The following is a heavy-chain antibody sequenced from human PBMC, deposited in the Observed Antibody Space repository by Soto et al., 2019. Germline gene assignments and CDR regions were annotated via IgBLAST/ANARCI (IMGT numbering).Heavy chain of an antibody. Sequence: PGGSLRLSCAASGFTVSSNYMSWVRQAPGKGLEWVSVIYSGGSTYYADSVKGRFTISRDNSKNTLYLQMNSLRAEDTAVYYCARDRDYGDYTLGAFDIWGQGTMVTV. D-gene: IGHD4-17*01. J-gene: IGHJ3*02. CDR1: GFTVSSNY. CDR2: IYSGGST. V-gene: IGHV3-53*01. CDR3: ARDRDYGDYTLGAFDI.